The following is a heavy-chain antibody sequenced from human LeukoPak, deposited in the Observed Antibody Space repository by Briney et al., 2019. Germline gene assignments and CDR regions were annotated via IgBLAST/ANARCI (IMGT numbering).Heavy chain of an antibody. Sequence: SETLSLTCTVSGGYISSYYWSWIRQPPGKGLEWIRYIYYSGSTNYNPSLKSRVTISVDTSKNQFSLKLSSVTAADTAVYYCARWSGSVTARNYYYYMDVWGEGTTVTVSS. CDR1: GGYISSYY. CDR3: ARWSGSVTARNYYYYMDV. CDR2: IYYSGST. D-gene: IGHD6-6*01. V-gene: IGHV4-59*08. J-gene: IGHJ6*03.